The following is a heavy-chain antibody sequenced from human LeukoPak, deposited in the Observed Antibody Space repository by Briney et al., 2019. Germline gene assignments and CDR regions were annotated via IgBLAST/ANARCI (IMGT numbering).Heavy chain of an antibody. J-gene: IGHJ3*02. CDR2: IKQDGSEK. CDR3: ARDVLAAGATGTFDI. D-gene: IGHD1-14*01. CDR1: TFTFSNYW. Sequence: GGSLRLSCAASTFTFSNYWMSWVRQAPGKGLEWVANIKQDGSEKYYVDSVEGRFTISRDNAKTSLYLQMNSLRAEDTAVYYCARDVLAAGATGTFDIWGQGTMVTVSS. V-gene: IGHV3-7*03.